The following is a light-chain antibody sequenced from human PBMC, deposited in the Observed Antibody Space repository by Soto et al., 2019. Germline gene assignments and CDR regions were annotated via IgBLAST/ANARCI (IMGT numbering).Light chain of an antibody. V-gene: IGLV2-14*01. Sequence: QSALTQPASVSGSPGQSLTISCTGTSSDVGGYKYVSWYQQHPDKAPKLIIYDVTNRPSGISNRFSGSKSGNTASLTISGLQAEDEADYYCSSYTSSSSYVFGTGTKVTV. CDR3: SSYTSSSSYV. CDR1: SSDVGGYKY. CDR2: DVT. J-gene: IGLJ1*01.